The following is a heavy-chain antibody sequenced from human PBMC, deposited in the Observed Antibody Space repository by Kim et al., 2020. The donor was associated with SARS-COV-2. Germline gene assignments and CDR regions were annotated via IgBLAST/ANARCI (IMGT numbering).Heavy chain of an antibody. CDR1: GYTFTYRY. CDR2: ITIYNGNT. Sequence: ASVKVSCKASGYTFTYRYLHWVRQAPGQPLEWLGWITIYNGNTNYAQKFQDRVAITRQTSLTAVYMELSSLTSEDSAIYYCARSTLASGSRDYHIESWGQGTLVTVSS. J-gene: IGHJ4*02. V-gene: IGHV1-45*02. CDR3: ARSTLASGSRDYHIES. D-gene: IGHD4-17*01.